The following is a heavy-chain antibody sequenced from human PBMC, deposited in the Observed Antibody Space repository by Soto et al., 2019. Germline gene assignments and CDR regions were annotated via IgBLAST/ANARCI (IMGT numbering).Heavy chain of an antibody. CDR2: VNPGSGDT. D-gene: IGHD3-16*01. V-gene: IGHV1-8*01. J-gene: IGHJ5*02. CDR1: GYIFANND. Sequence: ASVKVSCKASGYIFANNDVSWVRQATGQGLEWMGWVNPGSGDTGYAQKFQGRVTMTRDISTATAYMELSSLRSDDTAIYYCARMATFGSLNWFDPWGQGTLVTVSS. CDR3: ARMATFGSLNWFDP.